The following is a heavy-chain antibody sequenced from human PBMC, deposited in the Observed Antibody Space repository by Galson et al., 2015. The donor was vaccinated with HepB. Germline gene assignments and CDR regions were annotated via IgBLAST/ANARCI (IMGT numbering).Heavy chain of an antibody. CDR3: ARDLGPMWGFLRLPFDS. D-gene: IGHD2-21*01. CDR2: INTNNGNP. V-gene: IGHV7-4-1*02. J-gene: IGHJ4*02. Sequence: SVKVSCKASGNSFNYYAIIWVRQAPGQGLEWMGWINTNNGNPTYAQDFAGRFVFSLDTSVSTTFLQISGLKTEDTAVYYCARDLGPMWGFLRLPFDSWGQGTLVTVSS. CDR1: GNSFNYYA.